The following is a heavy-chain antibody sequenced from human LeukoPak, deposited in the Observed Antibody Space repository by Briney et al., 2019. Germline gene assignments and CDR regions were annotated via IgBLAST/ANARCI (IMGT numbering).Heavy chain of an antibody. CDR3: ARDESGSYTS. Sequence: APVKVSCKASGYAFTGSYMHWVRQAPGQGLEWMGLINPNSGGTNYAQKFQGRVTMTRDTSISTAYMELNRLISDDTAIYYCARDESGSYTSWGQGTLVTVSS. CDR1: GYAFTGSY. D-gene: IGHD1-26*01. CDR2: INPNSGGT. J-gene: IGHJ5*02. V-gene: IGHV1-2*02.